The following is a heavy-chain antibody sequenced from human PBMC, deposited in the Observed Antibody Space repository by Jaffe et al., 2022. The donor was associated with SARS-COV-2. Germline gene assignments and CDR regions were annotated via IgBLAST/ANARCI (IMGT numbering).Heavy chain of an antibody. J-gene: IGHJ6*02. Sequence: EVQLVESGGGLVQPGGSLRLSCAVSGFIFSDHYMDWVRQAPGKGLEWVGRTRNKANRYSTEYAASVKGRFTISRDDSKNSLYLQMNSLKTEDTAVYYCVRTNQALRGVDVWGQGTTVTVSS. CDR3: VRTNQALRGVDV. D-gene: IGHD2-8*01. CDR1: GFIFSDHY. CDR2: TRNKANRYST. V-gene: IGHV3-72*01.